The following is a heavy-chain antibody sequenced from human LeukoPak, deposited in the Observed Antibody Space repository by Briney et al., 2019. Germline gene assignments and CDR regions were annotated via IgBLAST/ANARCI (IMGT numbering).Heavy chain of an antibody. J-gene: IGHJ1*01. Sequence: GGSLRLSCAASGFTFSSYAMSWVRQAPGKGLEWVSSISDNGGSTYSADSVKGRFTISRDNAKNTLYLQMNSLRAEDTAVYYCAREFGLITSHWGQGTLVTVSS. CDR1: GFTFSSYA. CDR2: ISDNGGST. V-gene: IGHV3-23*01. CDR3: AREFGLITSH. D-gene: IGHD3/OR15-3a*01.